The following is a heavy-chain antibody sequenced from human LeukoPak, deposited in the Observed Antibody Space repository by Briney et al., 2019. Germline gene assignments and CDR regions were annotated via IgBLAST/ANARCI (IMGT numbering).Heavy chain of an antibody. Sequence: GGSLRLSCAASGFTFSNYAMSWVRQAPGKGLEWVSATTGSGGNTYYADSVKGRFTISRDNSKNTVFLQMNSLRAEDTAVYYCAKWGDYDVLTGYYVSDYWGQGTLVTVSS. CDR2: TTGSGGNT. CDR3: AKWGDYDVLTGYYVSDY. V-gene: IGHV3-23*01. J-gene: IGHJ4*02. D-gene: IGHD3-9*01. CDR1: GFTFSNYA.